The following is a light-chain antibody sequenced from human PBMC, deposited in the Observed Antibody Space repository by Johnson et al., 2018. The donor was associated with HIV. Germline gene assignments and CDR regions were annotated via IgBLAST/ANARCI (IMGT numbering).Light chain of an antibody. V-gene: IGLV1-51*02. CDR1: SSNIGNNY. CDR2: ERN. J-gene: IGLJ1*01. Sequence: QSVLTQPPSVSAAPGQKVTISCSGSSSNIGNNYVAWYQQLPGPAPKLLIYERNKRPSGIPDRFSGSKSGTSATLRLTGLQTGDEADYYCGTWDSSRRAGFFVTGTKVTVL. CDR3: GTWDSSRRAGF.